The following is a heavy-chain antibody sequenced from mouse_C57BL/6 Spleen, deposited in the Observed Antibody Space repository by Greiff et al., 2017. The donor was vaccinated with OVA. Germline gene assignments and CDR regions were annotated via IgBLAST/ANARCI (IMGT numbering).Heavy chain of an antibody. CDR1: GYSITSGYY. J-gene: IGHJ1*03. D-gene: IGHD2-3*01. V-gene: IGHV3-6*01. CDR2: ISYDGSN. CDR3: ARNDGQGWYFDV. Sequence: EVKLQESGPGLVKPSQSLSLTCSVTGYSITSGYYWNWIRQFPGNKLEWMGYISYDGSNNYNPSLKNRISITRDTSKNQFFLKLNSVTTEDTATYYCARNDGQGWYFDVWGTGTTVTVSS.